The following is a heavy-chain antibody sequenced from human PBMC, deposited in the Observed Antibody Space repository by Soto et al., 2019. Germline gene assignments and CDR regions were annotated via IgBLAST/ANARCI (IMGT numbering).Heavy chain of an antibody. CDR1: GGSISSGGYY. J-gene: IGHJ1*01. CDR3: ARATNIPGFFQH. CDR2: IYYSGST. V-gene: IGHV4-31*03. Sequence: SETLSLTCTVSGGSISSGGYYWSWIRQHPGKGLEWIGYIYYSGSTYYNPSLKSRVTISVDTSKNQFSLKLSSVTAADTAVYYCARATNIPGFFQHRGKGTLVTVST.